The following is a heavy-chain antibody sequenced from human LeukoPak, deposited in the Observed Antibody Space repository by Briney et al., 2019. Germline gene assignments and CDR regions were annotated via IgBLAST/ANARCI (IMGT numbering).Heavy chain of an antibody. D-gene: IGHD7-27*01. CDR3: AGQVGNFDY. CDR1: GGSVSSGSYY. J-gene: IGHJ4*02. Sequence: SQTLSLTCTVSGGSVSSGSYYWSWIRQPAGKELEWIGRISTSGNTNYNPSLKSRVTISRDMSKNQFSLRLSSVTAADTAVYYCAGQVGNFDYWGQGTLVTVSS. V-gene: IGHV4-61*02. CDR2: ISTSGNT.